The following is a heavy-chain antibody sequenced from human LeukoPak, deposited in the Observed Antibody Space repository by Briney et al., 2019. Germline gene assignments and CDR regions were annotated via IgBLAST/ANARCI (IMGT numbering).Heavy chain of an antibody. V-gene: IGHV1-69*13. J-gene: IGHJ5*02. CDR1: GGTFSSYA. D-gene: IGHD3-3*01. CDR3: ARDGSYYDFWSGPYTAAGWFDP. Sequence: SVKVSCKASGGTFSSYAISWVRQAPGQGLERMGGIIPIFGTANYAQKFQGRVTITADESTSTAYMELSSLRSEDTAVYYCARDGSYYDFWSGPYTAAGWFDPWGQGTLVTVSS. CDR2: IIPIFGTA.